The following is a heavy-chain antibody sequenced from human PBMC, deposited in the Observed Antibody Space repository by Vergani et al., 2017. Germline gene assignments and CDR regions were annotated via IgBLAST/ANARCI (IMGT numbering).Heavy chain of an antibody. J-gene: IGHJ5*02. CDR1: GYTFTSYY. CDR3: ARDLGAGIAAAWNWFNP. Sequence: QVQLVQSGAEVKKPGASVKVSCKASGYTFTSYYMHWVRQAPGQGLGWMGIINPSGGSTSYAQKFQGRVTMTRDTSTSTVYMELSSLRSEDTAVYYCARDLGAGIAAAWNWFNPWSQGSLVTVSS. CDR2: INPSGGST. D-gene: IGHD6-13*01. V-gene: IGHV1-46*03.